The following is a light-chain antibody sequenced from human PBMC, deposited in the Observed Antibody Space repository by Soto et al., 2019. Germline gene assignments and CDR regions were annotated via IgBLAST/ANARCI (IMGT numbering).Light chain of an antibody. CDR2: AAS. V-gene: IGKV1-9*01. CDR1: QDINSY. J-gene: IGKJ4*01. Sequence: IQVTQSPASLCSCIGDRVTITCRASQDINSYLAWYQQKPGKAPEPLIYAASTLQSGAPSRFSGSASGTEFTLTISSLQPEDFATYYCQQVSGYPLSFGGGTKVDIK. CDR3: QQVSGYPLS.